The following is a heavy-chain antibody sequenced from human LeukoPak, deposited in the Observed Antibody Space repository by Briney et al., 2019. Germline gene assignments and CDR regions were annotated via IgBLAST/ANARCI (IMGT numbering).Heavy chain of an antibody. V-gene: IGHV1-2*06. CDR3: ARDSSVSGDY. D-gene: IGHD6-19*01. CDR2: IDPKSGGT. CDR1: GYTFTGYY. J-gene: IGHJ4*02. Sequence: ASVKVSCKASGYTFTGYYMHWVRQAPGQGLEWMGRIDPKSGGTSYAQRFQGRVTMTRDTSISTAYMELSRLRSDDTAVYYCARDSSVSGDYWGQGTLVTVSS.